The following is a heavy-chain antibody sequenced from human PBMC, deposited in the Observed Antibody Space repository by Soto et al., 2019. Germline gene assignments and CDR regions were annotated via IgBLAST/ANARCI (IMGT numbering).Heavy chain of an antibody. CDR2: IYYSGST. V-gene: IGHV4-59*01. J-gene: IGHJ4*02. CDR3: ARVRYGGVKYYFDY. D-gene: IGHD4-17*01. Sequence: PSETLSLTCTVSGGSISSYYWSWIRQPPGKGLEWIGYIYYSGSTNYNPSLKSRVTISVDTSKNQFSLKLSSVTAADTAVYYCARVRYGGVKYYFDYWGQGTLVTVSS. CDR1: GGSISSYY.